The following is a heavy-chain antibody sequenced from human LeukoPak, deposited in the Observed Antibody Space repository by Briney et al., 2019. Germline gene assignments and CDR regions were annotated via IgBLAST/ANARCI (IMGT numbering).Heavy chain of an antibody. CDR3: ATDRCPYSEQTDF. V-gene: IGHV3-23*01. D-gene: IGHD4-11*01. J-gene: IGHJ4*02. CDR1: GFTFNNYP. Sequence: SGGSLRLSCAASGFTFNNYPMTWVRQAPGKGLEWVSSISASGATTYYADSVQGRFTISRDNSKNTVSLQMNSLRAEDTAVYYCATDRCPYSEQTDFWGQGTLVTVSS. CDR2: ISASGATT.